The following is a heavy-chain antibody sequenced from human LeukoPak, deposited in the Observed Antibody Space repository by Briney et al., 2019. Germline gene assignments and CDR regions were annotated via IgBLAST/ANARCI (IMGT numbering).Heavy chain of an antibody. Sequence: GGSLRLSCAASGFIFSSYWMHWVRQAPGKGLVWVSRINSDGSNTRYVDSVKGRFTISRDNAKNTLYLQMNSLRAEDTAVYYCAREVGTLDNWGQGTLVTVSS. CDR3: AREVGTLDN. D-gene: IGHD5-12*01. V-gene: IGHV3-74*01. J-gene: IGHJ4*02. CDR2: INSDGSNT. CDR1: GFIFSSYW.